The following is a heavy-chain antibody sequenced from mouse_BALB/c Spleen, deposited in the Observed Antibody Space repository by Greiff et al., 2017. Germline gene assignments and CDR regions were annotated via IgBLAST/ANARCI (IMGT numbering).Heavy chain of an antibody. CDR2: IRSKSNNYAT. CDR3: VRQNGSSPSWFAY. CDR1: GFTFNTYA. Sequence: EVQVVESGGGLVQPKGSLKLSCAASGFTFNTYAMNWVRQAPGKGLEWVARIRSKSNNYATYYADSVKDRFTISRDDSQSMLYLQMNNLKTEDTAMYYCVRQNGSSPSWFAYWGQGTLVTVSA. D-gene: IGHD1-1*01. V-gene: IGHV10-1*02. J-gene: IGHJ3*01.